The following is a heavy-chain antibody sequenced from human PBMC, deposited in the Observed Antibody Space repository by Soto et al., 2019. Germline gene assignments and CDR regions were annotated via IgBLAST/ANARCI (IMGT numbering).Heavy chain of an antibody. V-gene: IGHV4-39*01. CDR1: GGSINSNNYY. J-gene: IGHJ5*02. D-gene: IGHD2-2*01. CDR3: AARSCSSSGCYWFDP. Sequence: SETLSPTCSVSGGSINSNNYYWSWIRQPPGKGLEWIGSIYYSGSTYYNPSLKSRVTISVDTSKNQFSLKLSSVTAADTAVYYCAARSCSSSGCYWFDPWGQGTLVTVSS. CDR2: IYYSGST.